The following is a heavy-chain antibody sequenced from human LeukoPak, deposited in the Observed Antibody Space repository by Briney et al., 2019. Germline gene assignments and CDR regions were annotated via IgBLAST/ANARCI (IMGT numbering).Heavy chain of an antibody. V-gene: IGHV1-2*02. D-gene: IGHD4-17*01. Sequence: WASVKVSCKASRYTFTGYYMHWVRQAPGQGLEWMGWINPNSGGTNYAQKFQGRVTMTRDTSISTAYMELSRLRSDDTAVYYCARVMTTVTTSHSIIDAFDIWGQGTMVTVSS. CDR3: ARVMTTVTTSHSIIDAFDI. J-gene: IGHJ3*02. CDR2: INPNSGGT. CDR1: RYTFTGYY.